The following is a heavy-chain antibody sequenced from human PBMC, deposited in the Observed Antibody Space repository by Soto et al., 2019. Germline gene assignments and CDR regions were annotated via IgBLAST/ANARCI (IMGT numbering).Heavy chain of an antibody. CDR3: ARAGYSSGWIDYYYYYGMDV. V-gene: IGHV1-18*04. D-gene: IGHD6-19*01. Sequence: ASVKVSCKASGYTFASYGISWVRQAPGQGLEWMGWISAYNGNTNYAQKLQGRVTMTTDTSTSTAYMELRSLRSDDTAVYYCARAGYSSGWIDYYYYYGMDVWGQGTTVTRLL. CDR1: GYTFASYG. J-gene: IGHJ6*02. CDR2: ISAYNGNT.